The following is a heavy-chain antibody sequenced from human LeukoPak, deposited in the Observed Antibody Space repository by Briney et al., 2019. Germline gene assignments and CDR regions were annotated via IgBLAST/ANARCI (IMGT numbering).Heavy chain of an antibody. Sequence: ASVKVSCKASGYTFTGYYIHWVRQAPGQGLEWMGWINPTSGGTNCAQNFQGRVTMTRDTSISTAYMELTGLRSDDTAVYYCARDFNWFDPWGQGTLITVSS. CDR3: ARDFNWFDP. CDR2: INPTSGGT. V-gene: IGHV1-2*02. J-gene: IGHJ5*02. CDR1: GYTFTGYY.